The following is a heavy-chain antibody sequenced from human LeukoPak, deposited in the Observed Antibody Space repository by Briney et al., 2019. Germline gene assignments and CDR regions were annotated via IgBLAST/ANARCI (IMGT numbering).Heavy chain of an antibody. D-gene: IGHD3-10*01. V-gene: IGHV1-2*02. Sequence: GASVKVSCKASRYTFTSYYMHWVRQAPGQGLEWMGWINTNSGGTNYAQKVQGRVTMTRDTSISTAYMELSRLRSDDTAVYYCARDGPQYYYGSGSYGEGFDPWGQGTLVTVSS. CDR1: RYTFTSYY. CDR2: INTNSGGT. CDR3: ARDGPQYYYGSGSYGEGFDP. J-gene: IGHJ5*02.